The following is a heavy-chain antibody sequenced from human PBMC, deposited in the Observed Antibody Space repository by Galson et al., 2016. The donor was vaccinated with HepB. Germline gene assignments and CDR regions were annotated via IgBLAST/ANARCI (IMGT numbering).Heavy chain of an antibody. V-gene: IGHV1-24*01. Sequence: SVKVSCKVSGYTYTKLSIHWVRQAPGRGHEWMGVFDREDGERFYAQKFQGRISMTEDTSADTGYMELSHLRFEDTAIYYCATDSSATPPHINDPFDYWGQGTLVTVSS. CDR2: FDREDGER. J-gene: IGHJ4*02. CDR3: ATDSSATPPHINDPFDY. D-gene: IGHD2-2*01. CDR1: GYTYTKLS.